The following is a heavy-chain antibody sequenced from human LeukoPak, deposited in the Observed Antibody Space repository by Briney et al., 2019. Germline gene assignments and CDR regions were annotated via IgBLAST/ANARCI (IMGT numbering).Heavy chain of an antibody. D-gene: IGHD1-7*01. CDR2: IYYSGST. CDR1: GGSISSHY. J-gene: IGHJ4*02. CDR3: ASRGTTFDY. V-gene: IGHV4-59*11. Sequence: ASETLSLTCTVSGGSISSHYWSWIRQPPGKGLEWIGYIYYSGSTNYNPSLKSRVTISVDTSKNQFSLKLSSVTAADTAVYYCASRGTTFDYWGQGTLVTVSS.